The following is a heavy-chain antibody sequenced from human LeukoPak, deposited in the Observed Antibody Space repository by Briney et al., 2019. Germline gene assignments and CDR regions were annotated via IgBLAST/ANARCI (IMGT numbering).Heavy chain of an antibody. CDR3: TMTSPAGYNLVGAFDT. Sequence: ASVKVSCKASGYTFTGYYMHWVRQAPGQGLEWMGWINPTSGNTGYAQKLQGRVSMTRDTSISTAYMELSSLTYEDTAVYYCTMTSPAGYNLVGAFDTWGQGTKVTVSS. CDR1: GYTFTGYY. V-gene: IGHV1-2*02. CDR2: INPTSGNT. D-gene: IGHD5-24*01. J-gene: IGHJ3*02.